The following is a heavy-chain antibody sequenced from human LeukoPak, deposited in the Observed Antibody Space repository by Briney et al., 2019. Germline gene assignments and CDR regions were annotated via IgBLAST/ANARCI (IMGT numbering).Heavy chain of an antibody. CDR2: ISAYNGNT. J-gene: IGHJ5*02. CDR3: ARAPKFDNIVVGYWFDP. Sequence: ASVKVSCKASGYTFTSYGISWVRQAPGQGLEWMGWISAYNGNTNYAQKLQGRVTMTTDTSTSTAYMELRSLRSDDTAVYYCARAPKFDNIVVGYWFDPWGQGTLVTVSS. CDR1: GYTFTSYG. V-gene: IGHV1-18*01. D-gene: IGHD3-22*01.